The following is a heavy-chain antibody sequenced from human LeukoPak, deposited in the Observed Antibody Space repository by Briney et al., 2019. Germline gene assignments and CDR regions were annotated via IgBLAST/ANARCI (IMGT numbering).Heavy chain of an antibody. Sequence: PSETLSLTCAVYGGSFSGYYWSWIRQPPGKGLEWIGEINHSGSTNYNPSLKSRVTISVDTSKNQISLKLSSVTAADTAVYYCARQDPGIAVSGARYYFDSWGQGALVTVSS. CDR1: GGSFSGYY. V-gene: IGHV4-34*01. CDR2: INHSGST. CDR3: ARQDPGIAVSGARYYFDS. D-gene: IGHD6-19*01. J-gene: IGHJ4*02.